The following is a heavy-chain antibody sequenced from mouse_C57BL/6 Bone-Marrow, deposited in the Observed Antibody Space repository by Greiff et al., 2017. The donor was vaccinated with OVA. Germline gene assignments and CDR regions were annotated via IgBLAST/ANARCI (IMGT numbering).Heavy chain of an antibody. CDR2: IYPRSGNT. D-gene: IGHD1-1*01. CDR3: ARGGFTLDY. Sequence: QVQLQQSGAELARPGASVKLSCMASGYTFTSYGISWVKQRTGQGLEWIGEIYPRSGNTYYNEKFKGKATLTADKSSSTAYMELRSLTSEDSAVYFCARGGFTLDYWGQGTTLTVSS. V-gene: IGHV1-81*01. J-gene: IGHJ2*01. CDR1: GYTFTSYG.